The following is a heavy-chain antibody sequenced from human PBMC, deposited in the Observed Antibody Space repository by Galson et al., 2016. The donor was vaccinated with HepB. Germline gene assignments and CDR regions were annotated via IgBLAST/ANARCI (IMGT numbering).Heavy chain of an antibody. Sequence: SLRLSCAASGFTFHGYAIHWVRQAPGKGLEWVSGINWNSGRIGYADSVRGRFTISRDNAKNSLYLQMNSLRAEDTALYYCAKGAAGMIMFGVVFDYWGQGILVTVSS. CDR2: INWNSGRI. V-gene: IGHV3-9*01. CDR1: GFTFHGYA. CDR3: AKGAAGMIMFGVVFDY. J-gene: IGHJ4*02. D-gene: IGHD3-16*01.